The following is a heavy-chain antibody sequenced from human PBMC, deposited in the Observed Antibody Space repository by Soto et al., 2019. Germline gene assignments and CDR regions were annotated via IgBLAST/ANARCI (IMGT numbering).Heavy chain of an antibody. D-gene: IGHD2-15*01. CDR2: IWYDGSNK. Sequence: GGSLRLSCAASGFTFSSYGMHWVRQAPGKGLEWVAVIWYDGSNKYYADSVKGRFTISRDNSKNTLYLQMNSLRAEDTAVYYCAKPLNRVVVAATPVALDPWGQGTLVTVS. CDR1: GFTFSSYG. CDR3: AKPLNRVVVAATPVALDP. J-gene: IGHJ5*02. V-gene: IGHV3-33*06.